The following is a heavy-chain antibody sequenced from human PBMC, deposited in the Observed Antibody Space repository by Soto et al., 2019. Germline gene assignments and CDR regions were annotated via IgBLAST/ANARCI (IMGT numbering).Heavy chain of an antibody. Sequence: ASVKVSCKASGYTFNGYFIHWVRQAPGQGLEWMGWINPNSGGTSYAQKFQGRVTMTRDTSISTAYMELSRLKSDDTAVYYCARSSGSYSYYGMDVWGQGTTVTVSS. CDR3: ARSSGSYSYYGMDV. CDR1: GYTFNGYF. J-gene: IGHJ6*02. D-gene: IGHD1-26*01. V-gene: IGHV1-2*02. CDR2: INPNSGGT.